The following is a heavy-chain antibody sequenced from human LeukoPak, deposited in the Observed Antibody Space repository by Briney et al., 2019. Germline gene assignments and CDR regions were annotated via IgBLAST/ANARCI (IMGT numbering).Heavy chain of an antibody. Sequence: PGGSLRLSCAASGFTVTDNYMSWVRQAPGKGLEWVSVFYSGGSTSYADSVRDRFIVSRDTSRNMVFLQMNSLRVEDTAAYFCARGSGDLDAFDLWGQGTMVSVSS. J-gene: IGHJ3*01. V-gene: IGHV3-66*01. CDR1: GFTVTDNY. CDR2: FYSGGST. D-gene: IGHD3-10*01. CDR3: ARGSGDLDAFDL.